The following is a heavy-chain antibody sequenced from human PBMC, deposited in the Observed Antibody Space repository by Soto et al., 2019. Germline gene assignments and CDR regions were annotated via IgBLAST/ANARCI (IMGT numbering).Heavy chain of an antibody. J-gene: IGHJ4*02. V-gene: IGHV1-69*01. CDR3: ARDGGRHSGGIDY. CDR1: GGTFSSYS. CDR2: IIPSFGTA. Sequence: QVQLVQSGAEVKKPGSSVKVSCKASGGTFSSYSINWVRQAPGQGLEWMGVIIPSFGTANYAPKFQGRVTITADESTSTAYMELSSLRSEDTAVYYCARDGGRHSGGIDYWGQGTLVTVSS. D-gene: IGHD1-26*01.